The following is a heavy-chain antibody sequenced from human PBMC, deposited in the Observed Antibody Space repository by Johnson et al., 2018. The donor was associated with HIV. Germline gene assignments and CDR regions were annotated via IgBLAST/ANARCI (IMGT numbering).Heavy chain of an antibody. V-gene: IGHV3-66*03. Sequence: MLLVESGGGLIQPGGSLRLSCAASGFTVSSNYMSWVRQAPGKGLEWVSVIYSGGSTYYADSVKGRFTISRDNSKITLYLQMTSLRAEDTAVYYCARGGVGVPEEGIIWGQGTMVTVSS. D-gene: IGHD1-26*01. CDR2: IYSGGST. CDR1: GFTVSSNY. CDR3: ARGGVGVPEEGII. J-gene: IGHJ3*02.